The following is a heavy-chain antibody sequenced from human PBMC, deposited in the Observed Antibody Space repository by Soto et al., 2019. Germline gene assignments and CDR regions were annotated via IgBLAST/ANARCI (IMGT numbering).Heavy chain of an antibody. CDR1: GGTFSSYT. CDR3: ASADYGDYTPLEYY. Sequence: QVQLVQSGAEVKKPGSSVKVSCKASGGTFSSYTISWVRQAPGQGLEWMGRIIPILGIANYAQKFQGRVTITADKSTSTAYMELSSLRSEDTAVYYCASADYGDYTPLEYYWGQGTLVTVSS. V-gene: IGHV1-69*02. D-gene: IGHD4-17*01. CDR2: IIPILGIA. J-gene: IGHJ4*02.